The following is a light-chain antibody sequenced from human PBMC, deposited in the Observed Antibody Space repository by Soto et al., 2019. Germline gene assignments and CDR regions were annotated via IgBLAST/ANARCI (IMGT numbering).Light chain of an antibody. CDR1: QSIGSW. J-gene: IGKJ2*01. Sequence: DIQMTQSPSTLSASVGDRVTITCRASQSIGSWLAWYQQKPGKAPKLLIYKASTLQSGVSSRFSGSGSGTEFTLTINSLQPDDFATYYCQQYSSDWYTFGQGTKLEIK. CDR2: KAS. V-gene: IGKV1-5*03. CDR3: QQYSSDWYT.